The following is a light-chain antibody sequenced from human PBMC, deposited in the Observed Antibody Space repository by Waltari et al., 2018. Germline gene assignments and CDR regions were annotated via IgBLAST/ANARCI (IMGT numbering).Light chain of an antibody. CDR3: SSYTTSITVI. V-gene: IGLV2-14*03. CDR2: DVT. J-gene: IGLJ2*01. CDR1: SSDVGGHNH. Sequence: QSALTQPASVSGSPGQSITISCTGTSSDVGGHNHVSWYQQLPGKAPRLLIYDVTNLPSAVSNRFSGSKSGNTASLTISGLQAEDEADYYCSSYTTSITVIFGGGTKVTVL.